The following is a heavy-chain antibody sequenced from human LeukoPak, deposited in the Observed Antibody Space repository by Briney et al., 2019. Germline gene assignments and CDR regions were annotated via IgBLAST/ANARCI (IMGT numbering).Heavy chain of an antibody. D-gene: IGHD3-9*01. V-gene: IGHV3-7*01. Sequence: PGGSLRLSCAASGFTFSSYWMSWVRQAPGKGLEWVANIKQDGSEKYDVDSVKGRFTISRNNAKNSLYLQMNSLRAEDTAVYYCARDREAGILTGCSNFDAFDIWGQGTMVTVSS. CDR3: ARDREAGILTGCSNFDAFDI. J-gene: IGHJ3*02. CDR2: IKQDGSEK. CDR1: GFTFSSYW.